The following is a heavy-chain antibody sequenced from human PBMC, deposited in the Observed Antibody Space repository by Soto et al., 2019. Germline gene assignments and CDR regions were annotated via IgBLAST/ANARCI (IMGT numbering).Heavy chain of an antibody. J-gene: IGHJ4*02. CDR1: GGSVSSGSYY. CDR3: ARAGLGDGSDY. CDR2: IYYSGST. D-gene: IGHD1-26*01. Sequence: QVQLQESGPGLVKPSETLSLTCTVSGGSVSSGSYYWSWIRQPPGKGLEWIGYIYYSGSTKCNPSLKSRVTISVDTSKNQFSLKLSSVTAADTAVYYCARAGLGDGSDYWGQGTLVTVSS. V-gene: IGHV4-61*01.